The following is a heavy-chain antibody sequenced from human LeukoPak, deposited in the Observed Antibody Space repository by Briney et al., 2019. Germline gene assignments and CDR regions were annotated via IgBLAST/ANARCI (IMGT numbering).Heavy chain of an antibody. CDR2: IKSKTNGETT. V-gene: IGHV3-15*01. CDR1: GFIFSNVW. J-gene: IGHJ4*02. CDR3: TTDDCGGDCYFHS. Sequence: SGGSLRLSCAASGFIFSNVWMSWVRQAPGKGLEWVGRIKSKTNGETTDYTAPVKGRFTISRDDSQNTLYLQMNSLKTEDTAVYYCTTDDCGGDCYFHSWGQGTLVTVSS. D-gene: IGHD2-21*01.